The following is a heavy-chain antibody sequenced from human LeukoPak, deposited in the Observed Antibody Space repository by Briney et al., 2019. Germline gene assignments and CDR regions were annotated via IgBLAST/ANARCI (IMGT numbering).Heavy chain of an antibody. CDR3: AEASYYYDSSGYFDY. CDR2: ISGSGGST. D-gene: IGHD3-22*01. CDR1: GFTFSSYA. V-gene: IGHV3-23*01. Sequence: GGSLRLSCAASGFTFSSYAMSWVRQAPGKGLEWVSAISGSGGSTYYADSVKGRFTISRDNSKNTLYLQMNSLRAEDTAVYYCAEASYYYDSSGYFDYWGQGTLVTVSS. J-gene: IGHJ4*02.